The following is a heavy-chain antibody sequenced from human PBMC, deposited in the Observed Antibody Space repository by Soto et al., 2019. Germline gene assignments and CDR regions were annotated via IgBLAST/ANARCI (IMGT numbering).Heavy chain of an antibody. CDR2: INPNSGGT. V-gene: IGHV1-2*04. Sequence: ASVKVSCKASGYTFTGYYMHWVRQAPGQGLEWMGWINPNSGGTNYAQKFQGWVTMTRDTSISTAYMELSRLRSDDTAVYYCARDLTIFGVVIPGLYEQPGDYWGQGTLVTVSS. CDR3: ARDLTIFGVVIPGLYEQPGDY. J-gene: IGHJ4*02. D-gene: IGHD3-3*01. CDR1: GYTFTGYY.